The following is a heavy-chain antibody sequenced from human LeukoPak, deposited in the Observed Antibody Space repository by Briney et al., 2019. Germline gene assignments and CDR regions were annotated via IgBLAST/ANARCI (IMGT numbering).Heavy chain of an antibody. D-gene: IGHD2-15*01. V-gene: IGHV3-21*01. Sequence: VGSLRLSCAASGFTFSSYSMNWVRQAPGKGLEWVSSISSSSSYIYYADSVKGRFTISRDNAKNSLYLQMNSLRAEDTAVYYCARASGYCDIVVVVAATPEYYFDYWGQGTLVTVSS. J-gene: IGHJ4*02. CDR2: ISSSSSYI. CDR1: GFTFSSYS. CDR3: ARASGYCDIVVVVAATPEYYFDY.